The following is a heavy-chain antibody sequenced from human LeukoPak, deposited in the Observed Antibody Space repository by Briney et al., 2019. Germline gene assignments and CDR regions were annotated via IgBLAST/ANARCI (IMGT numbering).Heavy chain of an antibody. CDR1: GFTFDDYA. Sequence: GRSLRLSCAASGFTFDDYAMHWVRQAPGKGLEWVSGLSWNSGSIGDADSVKGRFTISRDNAKNSLYMQMNSLRAEDTALYYCAKDISVFGELYWRYFDYWGQGTLVTVSS. J-gene: IGHJ4*02. CDR2: LSWNSGSI. D-gene: IGHD3-10*02. CDR3: AKDISVFGELYWRYFDY. V-gene: IGHV3-9*01.